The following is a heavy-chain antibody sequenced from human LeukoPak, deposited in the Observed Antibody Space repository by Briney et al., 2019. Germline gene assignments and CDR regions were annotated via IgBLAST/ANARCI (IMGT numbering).Heavy chain of an antibody. J-gene: IGHJ4*02. CDR3: AREVVSSPSYFDS. D-gene: IGHD2-15*01. CDR2: ISGSGGST. V-gene: IGHV3-23*01. Sequence: GGSLRLSCAASGFTFSSYAMSWVRQAPGKGLEWVSAISGSGGSTYYADSVKGRFTISRDNSKNTLYLLMNSLIPEDTAVYYCAREVVSSPSYFDSWGQGTLVTVSS. CDR1: GFTFSSYA.